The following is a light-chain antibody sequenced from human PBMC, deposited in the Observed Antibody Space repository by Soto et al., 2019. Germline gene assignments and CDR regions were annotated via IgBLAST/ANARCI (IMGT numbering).Light chain of an antibody. CDR2: DVS. J-gene: IGLJ1*01. V-gene: IGLV2-11*01. Sequence: QSALTQPRSVSGSPGQSVTISCTGTSSDVGGYNYVSCYQQHPGKAPKFMIYDVSKRPSGVPDRFSGSKSGNTASLTISGLQAEDEADYYCCSYAGSYTYVFGTGTKLTVL. CDR3: CSYAGSYTYV. CDR1: SSDVGGYNY.